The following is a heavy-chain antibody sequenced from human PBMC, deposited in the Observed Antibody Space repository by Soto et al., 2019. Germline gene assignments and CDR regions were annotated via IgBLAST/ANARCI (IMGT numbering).Heavy chain of an antibody. CDR3: ARMDGDYNYYGLDV. D-gene: IGHD4-17*01. CDR2: FFSDAER. J-gene: IGHJ6*02. CDR1: GFSLTNGRMG. Sequence: KSGPTLVNPTETLTLTCSVSGFSLTNGRMGVSWIRQPPGKALEWLAHFFSDAERSYSTSMQSRLNMYKDSSGSQAVLTMTNMAPADTATYFCARMDGDYNYYGLDVWGHGIAVTVSS. V-gene: IGHV2-26*01.